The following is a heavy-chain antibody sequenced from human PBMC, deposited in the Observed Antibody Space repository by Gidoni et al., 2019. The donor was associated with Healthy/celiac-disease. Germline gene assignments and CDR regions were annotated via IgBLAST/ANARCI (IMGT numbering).Heavy chain of an antibody. D-gene: IGHD1-1*01. CDR1: GFTFSSYS. CDR2: ISSSSSYI. Sequence: EVQLVESGGGLVKPGGSLRLSCAASGFTFSSYSMNWVRQAQGKGLEWVSSISSSSSYIYYADSVKGRFTISRDNAKNSLYLQMNSLRAEDTAVYYCASKTEAWYFDLWGRGTLVTVSS. CDR3: ASKTEAWYFDL. J-gene: IGHJ2*01. V-gene: IGHV3-21*01.